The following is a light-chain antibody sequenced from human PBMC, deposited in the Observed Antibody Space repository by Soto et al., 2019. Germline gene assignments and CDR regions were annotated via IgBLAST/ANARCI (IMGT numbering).Light chain of an antibody. CDR1: SSNIGGNS. CDR3: AAWDDTLNGVV. V-gene: IGLV1-44*01. J-gene: IGLJ2*01. Sequence: QSVLTQPPSASGTPGQRGTISCSGASSNIGGNSVNWYQQLPGTAPTLLIYSNDRRPSGVPDRLSASKSGTSASLAISGLQSEDEAHYYCAAWDDTLNGVVFGGGTKLTVL. CDR2: SND.